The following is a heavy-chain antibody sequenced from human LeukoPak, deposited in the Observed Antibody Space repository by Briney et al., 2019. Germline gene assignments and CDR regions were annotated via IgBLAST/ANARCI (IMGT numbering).Heavy chain of an antibody. D-gene: IGHD3-10*01. Sequence: HPGGSLRLSCAASGFPFSSYAMSWVRQAPGKGLELVSAISGSGGSTYYADSVKGRFTISRDNSKNTLYLQMNSLRAEDTAVYYCAKDRGGGSGSYSYGMDVWGKGTTVTVSS. J-gene: IGHJ6*04. CDR2: ISGSGGST. CDR3: AKDRGGGSGSYSYGMDV. V-gene: IGHV3-23*01. CDR1: GFPFSSYA.